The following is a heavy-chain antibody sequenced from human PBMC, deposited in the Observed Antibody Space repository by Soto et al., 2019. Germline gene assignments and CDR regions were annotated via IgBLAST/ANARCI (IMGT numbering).Heavy chain of an antibody. CDR3: GEAARRQSICGHCYAFDF. CDR1: GFTFTNYA. Sequence: EVQLLESGGGLVQPGGSLRLSCAASGFTFTNYAMNWVRHSPGKGLEWVASVIGTGIDTYHAASVKGRFTISRDNSRNKMYLEMKRLGGEDTAMFPWGEAARRQSICGHCYAFDFWGQGILVTVS. J-gene: IGHJ4*02. D-gene: IGHD2-15*01. CDR2: VIGTGIDT. V-gene: IGHV3-23*01.